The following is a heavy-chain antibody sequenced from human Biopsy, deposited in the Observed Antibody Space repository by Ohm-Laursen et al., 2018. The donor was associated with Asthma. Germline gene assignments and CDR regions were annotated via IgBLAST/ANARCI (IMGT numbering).Heavy chain of an antibody. CDR2: ISYDGFNK. CDR3: AKRDTYYDFWSGYYTRYNYYYYGMDV. J-gene: IGHJ6*02. D-gene: IGHD3-3*01. CDR1: GFTSSTYG. V-gene: IGHV3-30*18. Sequence: SLRLSCAASGFTSSTYGMHWVRQAPGKGLEWVAVISYDGFNKDYGDSVKGRFTISRDNSKNTLYLQMNSLRAEDTAVYYCAKRDTYYDFWSGYYTRYNYYYYGMDVWGQGTTVTVSS.